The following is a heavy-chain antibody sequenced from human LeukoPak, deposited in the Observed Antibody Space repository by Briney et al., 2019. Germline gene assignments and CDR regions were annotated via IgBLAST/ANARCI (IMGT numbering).Heavy chain of an antibody. CDR2: INHSGST. CDR3: ARVPPGY. CDR1: GGSFSGYY. J-gene: IGHJ4*02. Sequence: PSETLSLIXAVYGGSFSGYYWSWIRQPPGKGLEWIGEINHSGSTNYNPSLKSRVTISVDTSKNQFSLKLSSVTAADTAVYYCARVPPGYLGQGTLVTVSS. V-gene: IGHV4-34*01.